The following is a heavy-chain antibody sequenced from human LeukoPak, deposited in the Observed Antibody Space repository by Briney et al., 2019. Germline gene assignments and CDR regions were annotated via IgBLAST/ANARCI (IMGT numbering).Heavy chain of an antibody. Sequence: PSQTLSLTCTVSGGSISSGDYYWSWIRQPPGEGLEWIGYIYYSGSTYYNPSLKSRVTISVDTSKNQFSLKLSSVTAADTAVYYCARVYYYDSSGYQHWYFDLWGRGTLVTVSS. CDR1: GGSISSGDYY. V-gene: IGHV4-30-4*01. CDR2: IYYSGST. CDR3: ARVYYYDSSGYQHWYFDL. D-gene: IGHD3-22*01. J-gene: IGHJ2*01.